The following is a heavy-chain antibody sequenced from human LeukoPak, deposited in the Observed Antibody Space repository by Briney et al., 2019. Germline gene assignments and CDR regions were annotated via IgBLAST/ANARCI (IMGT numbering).Heavy chain of an antibody. J-gene: IGHJ3*02. CDR2: ISSSGSTI. CDR1: GFTFSDYY. CDR3: ARLPVDALDI. D-gene: IGHD1-14*01. V-gene: IGHV3-11*04. Sequence: PGGSLRLSCAASGFTFSDYYMSWIRQAPGKGLEWVSYISSSGSTIYYANSVKGRFTISRDNSKNTLYLQMGSLRAEDMAVYYCARLPVDALDIWGQGTMVTVSS.